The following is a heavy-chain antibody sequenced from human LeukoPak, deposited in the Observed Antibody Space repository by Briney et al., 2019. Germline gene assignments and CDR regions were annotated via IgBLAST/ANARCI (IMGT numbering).Heavy chain of an antibody. V-gene: IGHV4-38-2*02. Sequence: SETLSLTCAVSGYSISSGYYWGWIRQPPGKGLEWIGSIYHSGSTYYNPSLKSRVTISVDTSKNQFSLKLSSVTAADTAVYYCARDSSAWYKDYWGQGTLVTVSS. J-gene: IGHJ4*02. D-gene: IGHD6-19*01. CDR3: ARDSSAWYKDY. CDR1: GYSISSGYY. CDR2: IYHSGST.